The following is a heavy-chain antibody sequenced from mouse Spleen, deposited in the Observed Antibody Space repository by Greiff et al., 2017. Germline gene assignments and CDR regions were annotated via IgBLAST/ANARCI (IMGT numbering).Heavy chain of an antibody. D-gene: IGHD1-1*01. CDR2: ISYDGSN. CDR1: GYSITSGYY. CDR3: ARGDGPWYFGV. V-gene: IGHV3-6*01. Sequence: QLQQSGPGLVKPSQSLSLTCSVTGYSITSGYYWNWIRQLPGNKLEWMGYISYDGSNNYNPSLKNRISITRDTSKNQFFLKLNSVTTEDTATYYCARGDGPWYFGVWGAGTTVTVSS. J-gene: IGHJ1*01.